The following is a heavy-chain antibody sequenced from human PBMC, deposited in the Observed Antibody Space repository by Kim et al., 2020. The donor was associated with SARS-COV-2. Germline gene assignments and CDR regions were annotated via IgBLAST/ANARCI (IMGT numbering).Heavy chain of an antibody. CDR3: ARESTYGIFRCLCYF. CDR1: GYTFTSYA. J-gene: IGHJ1*01. V-gene: IGHV1-3*01. D-gene: IGHD3-9*01. CDR2: INACNGNT. Sequence: ASVKVSCKASGYTFTSYAMHWVRQAPGQRLEWMGWINACNGNTKYSQKLQGRVTITRDTSTSTAYMELSSLRSEDTAVYYCARESTYGIFRCLCYF.